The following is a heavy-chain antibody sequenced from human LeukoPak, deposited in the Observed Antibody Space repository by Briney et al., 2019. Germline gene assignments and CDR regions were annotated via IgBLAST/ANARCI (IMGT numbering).Heavy chain of an antibody. V-gene: IGHV4-31*03. J-gene: IGHJ3*02. CDR2: IYYCGST. Sequence: SQTLSLTCTVSGGSISSGGYYWSWIRQHPGKGLEWIGYIYYCGSTYYNPSLKSRVTISVDTSKNQFTLKLSSVTAADTAVYYCARDRDYYDSSGIRYAFDIWGQGTMVTVSS. CDR3: ARDRDYYDSSGIRYAFDI. D-gene: IGHD3-22*01. CDR1: GGSISSGGYY.